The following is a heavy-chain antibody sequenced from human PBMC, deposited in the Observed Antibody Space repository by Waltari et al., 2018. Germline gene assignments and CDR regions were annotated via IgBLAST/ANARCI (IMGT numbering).Heavy chain of an antibody. D-gene: IGHD3-3*01. J-gene: IGHJ3*02. CDR3: AQRSITIFGVVSGGAFDI. Sequence: VQLVQSGAEVKKPGSSVMVSCAASGFTFSSYSMSWVRPPTGKGLEWGSAISGSGGSTYYADSVKGRFTISRDNSKNTLYLQMNSLRAEDTAVYYCAQRSITIFGVVSGGAFDIWGQGTMVTVSS. CDR1: GFTFSSYS. V-gene: IGHV3-23*04. CDR2: ISGSGGST.